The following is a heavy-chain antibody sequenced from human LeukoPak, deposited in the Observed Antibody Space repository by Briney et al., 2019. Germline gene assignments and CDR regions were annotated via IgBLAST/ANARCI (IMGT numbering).Heavy chain of an antibody. Sequence: PGGSLRLSCAASGFTFRSYAMHWVHQAPGKGLEWVAVISYDGSNKYYADSVKGRFTISRDNSKNTLYLQMNSLRAEDTAVYYCARARGPHPDYEYYYYYGMDVWGQGTTVTVSS. CDR1: GFTFRSYA. CDR3: ARARGPHPDYEYYYYYGMDV. J-gene: IGHJ6*02. V-gene: IGHV3-30-3*01. CDR2: ISYDGSNK. D-gene: IGHD4-17*01.